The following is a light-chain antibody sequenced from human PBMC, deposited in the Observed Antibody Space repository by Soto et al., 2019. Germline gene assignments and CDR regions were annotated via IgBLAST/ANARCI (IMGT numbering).Light chain of an antibody. CDR3: QQYNSYSPLT. Sequence: DIQMTQSPSTLSASVGDRVTITCRASQSISSWLAWYQQKPGKAPKLLIYDASSLESGVPSRFSRSGSGTEYTLTIGSLQPDDFATYYCQQYNSYSPLTFGQGTKVEIK. V-gene: IGKV1-5*01. J-gene: IGKJ1*01. CDR2: DAS. CDR1: QSISSW.